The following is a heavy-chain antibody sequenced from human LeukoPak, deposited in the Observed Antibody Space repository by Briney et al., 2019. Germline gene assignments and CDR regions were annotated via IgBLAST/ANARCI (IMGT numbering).Heavy chain of an antibody. D-gene: IGHD6-13*01. CDR2: ISRSGTII. CDR1: GFTFSSYE. Sequence: PGGSLRLSCAASGFTFSSYEMNWVRQAPGKGLEWVSYISRSGTIISYADSVRGRLTISRDNAKNSLYLQMNSLRAEDTAVYYCARIGYSNWGDALDIWGQGTMVTASS. CDR3: ARIGYSNWGDALDI. V-gene: IGHV3-48*03. J-gene: IGHJ3*02.